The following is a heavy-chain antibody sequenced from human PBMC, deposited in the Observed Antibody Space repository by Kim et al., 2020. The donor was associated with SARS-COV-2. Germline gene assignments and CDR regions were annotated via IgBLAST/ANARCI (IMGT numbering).Heavy chain of an antibody. V-gene: IGHV1-2*06. D-gene: IGHD5-12*01. CDR1: GYTFTDYY. Sequence: ASVKVSCKTSGYTFTDYYIHWVRQAPGQGLEWMGRINPNNGGINYAQKFQDRVTMTRDTSISTAHMELSRLRSDDTAVYYCARAARGPSGYDSGYFDYWDQGTLVTVSS. J-gene: IGHJ4*02. CDR2: INPNNGGI. CDR3: ARAARGPSGYDSGYFDY.